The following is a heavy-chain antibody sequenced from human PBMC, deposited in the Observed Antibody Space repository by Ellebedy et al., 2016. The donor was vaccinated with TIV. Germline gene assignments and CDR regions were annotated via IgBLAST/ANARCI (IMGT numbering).Heavy chain of an antibody. CDR3: ASALKVGATGRDIDD. V-gene: IGHV3-7*01. Sequence: PGGSLRLSCSASGFTFSRYWMSWVRQATGQGLDWVANINQDGSEKYYVDSVKGRFTISRDNAKNSLYLQMNSLRAEDTAVYYCASALKVGATGRDIDDWGQGTTVTVSS. CDR2: INQDGSEK. D-gene: IGHD1-26*01. J-gene: IGHJ6*02. CDR1: GFTFSRYW.